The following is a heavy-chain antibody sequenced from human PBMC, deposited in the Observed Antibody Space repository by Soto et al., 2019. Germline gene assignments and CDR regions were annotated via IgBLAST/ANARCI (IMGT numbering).Heavy chain of an antibody. J-gene: IGHJ6*02. CDR3: ARRYYYDSSGYYNYYYGRDV. CDR1: GGTFSSYA. Sequence: QVQLVQSGAEVKKPGSSVKVSCKASGGTFSSYAISWVRQAPGQGLEWMGGIIPIFGTANYAQKFQGRVTITADESTSTAYRERSSRRSEDTAVYYCARRYYYDSSGYYNYYYGRDVWGQGTTVTVSS. V-gene: IGHV1-69*01. D-gene: IGHD3-22*01. CDR2: IIPIFGTA.